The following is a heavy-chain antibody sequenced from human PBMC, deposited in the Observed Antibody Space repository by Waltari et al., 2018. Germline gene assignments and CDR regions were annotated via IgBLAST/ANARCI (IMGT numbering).Heavy chain of an antibody. J-gene: IGHJ4*02. CDR3: VRHARTTSGGKHFDH. CDR1: GGSISSHY. Sequence: QVQLQESGPGLVKPSETLSLTCTVSGGSISSHYWSWIRPPPGKGLEWIGYIYYSGSTNYNPSLKSRVTISVDTSKNQFSLKLSSVTAADTSMYYCVRHARTTSGGKHFDHWGQGMLVTVSP. V-gene: IGHV4-59*08. CDR2: IYYSGST. D-gene: IGHD2-15*01.